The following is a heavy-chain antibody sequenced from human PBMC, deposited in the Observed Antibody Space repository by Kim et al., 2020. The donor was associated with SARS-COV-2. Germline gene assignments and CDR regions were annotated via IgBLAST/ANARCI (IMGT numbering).Heavy chain of an antibody. CDR1: GFTFSSYW. Sequence: GGSLRLSCAASGFTFSSYWMSWVRQAPGKGLEWVANIKQDGSEKYYVDSVKGRFTISRDNAKNSLYLQMNSLRAEDTAVYYCAGESVNYYYYMDVWGKGTTVTVSS. CDR3: AGESVNYYYYMDV. J-gene: IGHJ6*03. V-gene: IGHV3-7*01. CDR2: IKQDGSEK. D-gene: IGHD4-17*01.